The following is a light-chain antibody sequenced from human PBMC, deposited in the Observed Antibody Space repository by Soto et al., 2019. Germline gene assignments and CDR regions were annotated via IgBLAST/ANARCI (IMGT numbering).Light chain of an antibody. J-gene: IGKJ1*01. CDR2: DAS. Sequence: DIQITQSPSTLSAFVGDRVTITCRASQRISTWLAWYKQKPGKAPTLLIYDASILKSGVPSTFNGNGSGTEFALTVSSLHPDDFATYYCLQYLTYPWTFGQGTKVDIK. CDR3: LQYLTYPWT. CDR1: QRISTW. V-gene: IGKV1-5*01.